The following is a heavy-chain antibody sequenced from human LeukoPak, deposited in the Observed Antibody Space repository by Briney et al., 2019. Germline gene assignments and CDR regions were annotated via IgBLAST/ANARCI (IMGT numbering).Heavy chain of an antibody. Sequence: SETLSLTCAVSGGSFSGYYWSWIRQPPGKGLEWIGEINHSGSTNYNPSLKSRVTISVDTSKNQFSLKLSSVTAADTAVYYCARRGGYCSSTSCLRLDYWGQGTLVTVSS. CDR1: GGSFSGYY. D-gene: IGHD2-2*01. CDR2: INHSGST. CDR3: ARRGGYCSSTSCLRLDY. V-gene: IGHV4-34*01. J-gene: IGHJ4*02.